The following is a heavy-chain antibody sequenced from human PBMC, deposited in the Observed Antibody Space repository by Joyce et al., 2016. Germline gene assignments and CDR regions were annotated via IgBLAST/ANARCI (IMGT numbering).Heavy chain of an antibody. J-gene: IGHJ4*02. Sequence: EVQLLESGGGLVQPGGSLRLSCAASGFNFSGYAMSWVRQAPGKGLEWVSGVSGGGGNTYNADSVKGRFTISRDKSKNTLYLQMNSLRAEDTALYYCAKGGSRQWLVPDYWGQGTLVTVSS. CDR2: VSGGGGNT. D-gene: IGHD6-19*01. V-gene: IGHV3-23*01. CDR3: AKGGSRQWLVPDY. CDR1: GFNFSGYA.